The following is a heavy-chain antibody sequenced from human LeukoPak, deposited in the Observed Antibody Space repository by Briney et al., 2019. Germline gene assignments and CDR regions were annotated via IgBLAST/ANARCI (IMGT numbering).Heavy chain of an antibody. J-gene: IGHJ6*02. Sequence: PSETLSLTCTVSGGSVSSGSYYWSWIRQPPRKGLEWIGYIYYSGSTNYNPSLKSRVTISVDTSKNQFSLKLSSVTAADTAVYYCASRVAGTSMDVWGQGTTVTVSS. CDR1: GGSVSSGSYY. V-gene: IGHV4-61*01. CDR2: IYYSGST. CDR3: ASRVAGTSMDV. D-gene: IGHD6-19*01.